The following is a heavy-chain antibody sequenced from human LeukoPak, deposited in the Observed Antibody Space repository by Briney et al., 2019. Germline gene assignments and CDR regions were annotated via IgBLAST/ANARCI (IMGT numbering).Heavy chain of an antibody. CDR2: ISYDGSNK. CDR1: GFTFSSYG. Sequence: PGGSLXLSCAASGFTFSSYGMHWVRQAPGKGLEWVAVISYDGSNKYYADSVKGRFTISRDNSKNMLYLQMNSLRAADTAVYYCAKGSNSWHDAFDIWGQGTMVTVSS. D-gene: IGHD6-13*01. V-gene: IGHV3-30*18. CDR3: AKGSNSWHDAFDI. J-gene: IGHJ3*02.